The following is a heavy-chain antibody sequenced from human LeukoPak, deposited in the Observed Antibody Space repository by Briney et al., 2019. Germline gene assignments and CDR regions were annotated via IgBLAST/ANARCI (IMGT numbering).Heavy chain of an antibody. CDR2: INHSGST. CDR1: GVSFSVYY. CDR3: ARHKNIVVVPAARPFDY. D-gene: IGHD2-2*01. Sequence: PSDTLSLTCSVYGVSFSVYYWSWVRHPPRKGLEWIGEINHSGSTYYNPSIKSRVTIYVDTSKNQFSLKLSSVTAADTDVYYCARHKNIVVVPAARPFDYWGQGTLVTVSS. V-gene: IGHV4-34*01. J-gene: IGHJ4*02.